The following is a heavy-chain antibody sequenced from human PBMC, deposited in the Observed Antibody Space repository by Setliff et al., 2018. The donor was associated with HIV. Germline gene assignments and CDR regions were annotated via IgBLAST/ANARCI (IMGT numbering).Heavy chain of an antibody. CDR3: TTDLGSGRFSWNNN. D-gene: IGHD1-26*01. CDR1: GLKLSFSFAW. Sequence: GGSLRLSCTASGLKLSFSFAWLSWVRQVPGKGLEWVGRIKRKSDGGTADYAAPVEGRFTISRDDSKNTLSLQMNSLKTEDTAIYYCTTDLGSGRFSWNNNWGQGTLVTVSS. J-gene: IGHJ4*02. V-gene: IGHV3-15*01. CDR2: IKRKSDGGTA.